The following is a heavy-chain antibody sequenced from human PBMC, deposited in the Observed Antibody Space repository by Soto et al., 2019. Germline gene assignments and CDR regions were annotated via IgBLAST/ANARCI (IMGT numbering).Heavy chain of an antibody. D-gene: IGHD4-17*01. Sequence: SETLSLTCAVSSGSIRNGNWWSWVRQPPGKGLEWIGEIYHSGSTNYNPSLKSRVTISVDKSKNQFSLNLSSVTAADTAVYYCASAGDYVWFDPWGQGTLVTVSS. CDR3: ASAGDYVWFDP. CDR1: SGSIRNGNW. CDR2: IYHSGST. V-gene: IGHV4-4*02. J-gene: IGHJ5*02.